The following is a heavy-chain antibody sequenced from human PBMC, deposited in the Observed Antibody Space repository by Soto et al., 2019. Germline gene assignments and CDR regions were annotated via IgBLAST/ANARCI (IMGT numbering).Heavy chain of an antibody. D-gene: IGHD3-16*01. CDR3: ARDWESSVSTWSFGGF. Sequence: QVQLVQSGAEVKKPGSSVKVSCKSSGGTYSPYTINWVRQAPGQGLEWMGRIIPFLGVTNYGLKFKARVTITADKARNTAYMELRGLRLEDTAVYYCARDWESSVSTWSFGGFWGRGTLVTVSS. CDR2: IIPFLGVT. J-gene: IGHJ4*02. V-gene: IGHV1-69*08. CDR1: GGTYSPYT.